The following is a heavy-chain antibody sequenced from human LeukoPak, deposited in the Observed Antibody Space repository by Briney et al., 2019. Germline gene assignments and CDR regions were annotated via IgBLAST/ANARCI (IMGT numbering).Heavy chain of an antibody. J-gene: IGHJ4*02. D-gene: IGHD2-2*02. CDR3: ARALGIVVVPAAIRWGYFDY. CDR1: GYTFTGYY. CDR2: TNPNGGGT. Sequence: ASVKVSCKASGYTFTGYYMHWVRQAPGQGLEWMGWTNPNGGGTNYAQKFQGRVTMTRDTSISTAYMELSRLRSDDTAVYYCARALGIVVVPAAIRWGYFDYWGQGTLVTVSS. V-gene: IGHV1-2*02.